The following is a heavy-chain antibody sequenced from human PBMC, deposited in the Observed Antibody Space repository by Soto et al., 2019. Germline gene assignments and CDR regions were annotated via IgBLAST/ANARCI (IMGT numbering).Heavy chain of an antibody. CDR1: GFTFSNAW. CDR3: ARDDSPKSGFL. J-gene: IGHJ4*02. CDR2: IKSKTDGGTT. V-gene: IGHV3-15*01. D-gene: IGHD3-22*01. Sequence: PGGSLRLSCAASGFTFSNAWMSWVRQAPGKGLEWVGRIKSKTDGGTTDYAAPVKGRFTISRDDSKNTLYLQMNNLRVDDTAVYYCARDDSPKSGFLWGQGTLVTVSS.